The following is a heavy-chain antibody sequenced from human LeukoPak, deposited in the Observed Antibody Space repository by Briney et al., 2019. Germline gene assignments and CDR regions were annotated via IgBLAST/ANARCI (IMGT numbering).Heavy chain of an antibody. CDR3: ARDLHGWYGGDYFDY. Sequence: PSETLSLTCTVSGGSISSYYWSWIRQPPGKGLEWIGYIYYSGSTNYNPSLKSRVTISVDTSKNQFSLKLSSVTAADTAVYYCARDLHGWYGGDYFDYWGQGTLVTVSS. CDR1: GGSISSYY. J-gene: IGHJ4*02. D-gene: IGHD6-19*01. CDR2: IYYSGST. V-gene: IGHV4-59*01.